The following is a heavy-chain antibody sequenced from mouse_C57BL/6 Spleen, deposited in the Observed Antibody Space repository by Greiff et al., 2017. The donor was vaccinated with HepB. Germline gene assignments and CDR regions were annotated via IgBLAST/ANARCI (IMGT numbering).Heavy chain of an antibody. D-gene: IGHD1-1*01. Sequence: EVQLQQSGPELVKPGASVKIPCKASGYTFTDYNMDWVKQSHGKSLEWIGDINPNNGGTIYNQKFKGKATLTVDKSSSTAYMELRSLTSEDTAVYYCAMRTLFFYAMDYWGQGTSVTVSS. J-gene: IGHJ4*01. V-gene: IGHV1-18*01. CDR2: INPNNGGT. CDR1: GYTFTDYN. CDR3: AMRTLFFYAMDY.